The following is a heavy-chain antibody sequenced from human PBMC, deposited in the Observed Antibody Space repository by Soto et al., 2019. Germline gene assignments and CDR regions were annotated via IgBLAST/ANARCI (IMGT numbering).Heavy chain of an antibody. Sequence: PGGSLRLSCAASGFTFSSYGMHWVRQAPGKGLEWVAVISYDGSNKYYADSVKGRFTISRDNSKNTLYLQMNSLRAEDTAVYYCAKDQTYYYGSGTPGYWGQGTLVTVSS. J-gene: IGHJ4*02. D-gene: IGHD3-10*01. CDR3: AKDQTYYYGSGTPGY. CDR2: ISYDGSNK. CDR1: GFTFSSYG. V-gene: IGHV3-30*18.